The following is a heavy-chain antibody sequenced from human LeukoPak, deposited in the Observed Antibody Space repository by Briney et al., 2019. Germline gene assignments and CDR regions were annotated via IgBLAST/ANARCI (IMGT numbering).Heavy chain of an antibody. CDR1: GFTFSSYW. CDR2: INSDASST. Sequence: GGSLRLSCAASGFTFSSYWMYWVRQAPGKGLVWVSHINSDASSTRYADSVKGRFTISRDNAKNSLYLQMNSLRAEDTAVYHCATIEAVRFHYWGQGTLVTVSS. D-gene: IGHD5-24*01. V-gene: IGHV3-74*01. CDR3: ATIEAVRFHY. J-gene: IGHJ4*02.